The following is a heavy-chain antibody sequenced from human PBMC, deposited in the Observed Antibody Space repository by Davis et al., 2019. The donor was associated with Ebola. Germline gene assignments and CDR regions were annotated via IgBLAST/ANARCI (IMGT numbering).Heavy chain of an antibody. CDR3: ARAQMATLVY. J-gene: IGHJ4*02. CDR2: ISSSSSTI. CDR1: GFTFGSYS. Sequence: GESLKISCAASGFTFGSYSMNWVRQAPGKGLEWVSYISSSSSTIYYADSVKGRFTTSRDNAKNSLYLQMNSLRDEDTAVYYCARAQMATLVYWGQGTLVTVSS. D-gene: IGHD5-24*01. V-gene: IGHV3-48*02.